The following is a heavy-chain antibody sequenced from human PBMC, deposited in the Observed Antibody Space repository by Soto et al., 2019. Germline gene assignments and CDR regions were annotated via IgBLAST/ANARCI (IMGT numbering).Heavy chain of an antibody. CDR3: AKYSYYDILTGYSYYFDY. D-gene: IGHD3-9*01. V-gene: IGHV3-23*01. CDR2: ISGSGGST. J-gene: IGHJ4*02. Sequence: EVQLLESGGGLVQPGGSLRLSCAASGFTFSSYAMSWVRQAPGKGLEWVSAISGSGGSTYYADSVKGRFTISRDNSKNSLYLQMYTLRAEDTAVYYCAKYSYYDILTGYSYYFDYWGQGTLVTVSS. CDR1: GFTFSSYA.